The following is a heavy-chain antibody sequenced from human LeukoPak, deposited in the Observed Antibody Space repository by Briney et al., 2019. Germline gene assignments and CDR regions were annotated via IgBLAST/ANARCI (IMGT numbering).Heavy chain of an antibody. CDR3: GRGGESDYFDP. Sequence: ASVKVSCKASVYTFTSYYIHWVRQAPGQGLEWMGIINPSGGSTTYAQKFQGRVTMTRDRSTRTVYMELSSLRSEDTAVYYCGRGGESDYFDPWGQGTLVTVSS. D-gene: IGHD4/OR15-4a*01. CDR1: VYTFTSYY. V-gene: IGHV1-46*03. J-gene: IGHJ5*02. CDR2: INPSGGST.